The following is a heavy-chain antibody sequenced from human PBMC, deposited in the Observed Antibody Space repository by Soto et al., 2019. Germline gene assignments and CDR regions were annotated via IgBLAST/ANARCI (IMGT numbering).Heavy chain of an antibody. J-gene: IGHJ4*02. CDR3: AMASGSPLTVYAPRGF. CDR1: GYSFTHYY. Sequence: QVQLVQSGAEMKKLGASVKVSCKASGYSFTHYYVHWVRQAPGQGLEWMGWINPYTSTTTYAPKFEGRIRMTRDKSVSTAYMELSGLRSDDSALYYCAMASGSPLTVYAPRGFWGQGTLVAVSS. V-gene: IGHV1-2*02. D-gene: IGHD2-8*01. CDR2: INPYTSTT.